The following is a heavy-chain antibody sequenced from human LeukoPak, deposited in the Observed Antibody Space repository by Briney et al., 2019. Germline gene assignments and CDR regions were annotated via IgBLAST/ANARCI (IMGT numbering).Heavy chain of an antibody. CDR2: IYHSGST. D-gene: IGHD2-8*01. J-gene: IGHJ3*02. V-gene: IGHV4-30-4*01. CDR3: ARLYDSFRAFDI. Sequence: SETLSLTCTVSGGSISSGEYYWSWIRQPPGKGLEWIGYIYHSGSTYYNSSLKSRVTISVDTSKNQFSLKLNSVTAADTAVYYCARLYDSFRAFDIWGQGTIITVSS. CDR1: GGSISSGEYY.